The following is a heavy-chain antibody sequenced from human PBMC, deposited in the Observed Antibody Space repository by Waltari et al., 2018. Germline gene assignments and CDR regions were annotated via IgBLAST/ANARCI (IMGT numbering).Heavy chain of an antibody. CDR1: GFTFSSYW. J-gene: IGHJ3*02. CDR3: AELSSSAFHI. Sequence: EVQLVASGGGLVQPGGSLRLSCAASGFTFSSYWMHWVRQAPGKGLAWVSRINSDGSSTSYADSVMGRFTISRDNAKNTLYLQMNSLSVDDTAVYYCAELSSSAFHIWGQGTMVTVSS. V-gene: IGHV3-74*01. D-gene: IGHD1-7*01. CDR2: INSDGSST.